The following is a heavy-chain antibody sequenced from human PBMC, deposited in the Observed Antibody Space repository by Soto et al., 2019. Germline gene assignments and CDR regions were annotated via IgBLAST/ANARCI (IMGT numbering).Heavy chain of an antibody. Sequence: QVQLVQSGAEVKKPGASVKVSCKASGYTFTSYAMHWVRQAPGQRLEWMGWINAGNGNTKYSQKFQGRVTITRDTTANKAYKELGSLRSGDPAGYYLAAPGGGYYYGMDVWGQGTTVTVSS. CDR1: GYTFTSYA. CDR2: INAGNGNT. D-gene: IGHD3-10*01. CDR3: AAPGGGYYYGMDV. J-gene: IGHJ6*02. V-gene: IGHV1-3*01.